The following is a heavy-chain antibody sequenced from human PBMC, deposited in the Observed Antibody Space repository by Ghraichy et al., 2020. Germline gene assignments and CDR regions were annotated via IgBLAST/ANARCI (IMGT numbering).Heavy chain of an antibody. Sequence: GGSLRLSCAASGFTFSSYAMSWVRQAPGKGLEWVSAISGSGGSTYYADSVKGRFTISRDNSKNTLYLQMNSLRAEDTAVYYCAKDYYDFWSGYFPYYYYGMDVWGQGTTVTVSS. CDR3: AKDYYDFWSGYFPYYYYGMDV. V-gene: IGHV3-23*01. CDR2: ISGSGGST. J-gene: IGHJ6*02. D-gene: IGHD3-3*01. CDR1: GFTFSSYA.